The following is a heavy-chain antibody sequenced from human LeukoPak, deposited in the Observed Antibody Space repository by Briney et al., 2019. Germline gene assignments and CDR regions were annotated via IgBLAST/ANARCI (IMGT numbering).Heavy chain of an antibody. Sequence: GGSLRLSCAASGFTLSSYWMSWVRQAPGKGLEWVANIQQDGSEKYYADSVKGRFTISRDNSKNTLYLQMNSLRAEDTAVYYCAKGGLHYFDYWGQGTLVTVSS. CDR1: GFTLSSYW. CDR2: IQQDGSEK. CDR3: AKGGLHYFDY. J-gene: IGHJ4*02. D-gene: IGHD6-25*01. V-gene: IGHV3-7*03.